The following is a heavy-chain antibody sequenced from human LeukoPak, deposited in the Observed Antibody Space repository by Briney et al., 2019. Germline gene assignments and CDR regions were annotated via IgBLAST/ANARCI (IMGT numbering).Heavy chain of an antibody. J-gene: IGHJ5*02. CDR2: ISAYNGNT. V-gene: IGHV1-18*01. CDR1: GYTFTSYG. D-gene: IGHD6-19*01. CDR3: ARPTGGWHGALAPQFDP. Sequence: ASVKVSCKASGYTFTSYGISWVRQAPGQGLEWMGWISAYNGNTNYAQKLRGRVTMTTDTSTSTAYMELRSLRSDDTAVYYCARPTGGWHGALAPQFDPWGQGTLVTVSS.